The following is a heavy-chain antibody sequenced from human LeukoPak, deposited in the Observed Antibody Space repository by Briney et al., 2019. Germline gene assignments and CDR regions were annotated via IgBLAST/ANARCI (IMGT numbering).Heavy chain of an antibody. Sequence: GGSLRLSCAASGFTFSSYSMNWVRQAPGKGLEWVSSISSSSSYIYYADSVKGRFTISIDNAKNSLYLQMNSLRAEDTAVYYCARGRIAVAGTYIPSNWGPQLYYMDVWGKGTTVTVSS. CDR3: ARGRIAVAGTYIPSNWGPQLYYMDV. J-gene: IGHJ6*03. D-gene: IGHD6-19*01. V-gene: IGHV3-21*01. CDR2: ISSSSSYI. CDR1: GFTFSSYS.